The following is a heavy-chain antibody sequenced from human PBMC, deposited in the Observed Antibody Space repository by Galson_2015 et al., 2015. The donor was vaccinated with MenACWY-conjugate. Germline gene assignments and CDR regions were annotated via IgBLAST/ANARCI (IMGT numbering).Heavy chain of an antibody. D-gene: IGHD2-21*02. V-gene: IGHV3-48*02. CDR1: GFTFTEFG. CDR2: INSRSGNL. Sequence: SLRLSCAASGFTFTEFGMTWVRQAPGKGLGWVSHINSRSGNLLYADSVKGRFTISRDNAKNSVYLQMNNLRDEGTAVYFCTRDPEGDLDFDYWGQGTLVTVSS. CDR3: TRDPEGDLDFDY. J-gene: IGHJ4*02.